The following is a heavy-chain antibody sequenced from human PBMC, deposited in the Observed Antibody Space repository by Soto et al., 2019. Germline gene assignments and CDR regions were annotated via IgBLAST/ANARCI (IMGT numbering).Heavy chain of an antibody. V-gene: IGHV4-59*01. CDR3: ARAAGDLLVYFDY. D-gene: IGHD3-10*01. CDR1: GASISSNY. CDR2: IYRTGST. J-gene: IGHJ4*02. Sequence: QVQLQESGPGLVKPSETLSLTCTVSGASISSNYWSWIRQPPGKGLEWVGYIYRTGSTNYNPSLKSRVNISIDMSKIQFSLKLRSVTAADTAMYYCARAAGDLLVYFDYWGQGALVTVSS.